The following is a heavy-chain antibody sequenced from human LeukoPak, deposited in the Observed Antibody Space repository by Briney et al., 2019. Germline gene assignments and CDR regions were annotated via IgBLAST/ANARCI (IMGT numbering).Heavy chain of an antibody. J-gene: IGHJ3*02. CDR2: IYPGDSDT. D-gene: IGHD3-22*01. CDR1: GYSFTSYW. Sequence: GESLKISCKGSGYSFTSYWIGWVRQMPGKGLEWMGIIYPGDSDTRYSPSFQGQVTISADKSISTAYLQWSSLKASDTAMYYCARKYYYDSSGYYPGVSDAFDIWGQGIMVTVSS. V-gene: IGHV5-51*01. CDR3: ARKYYYDSSGYYPGVSDAFDI.